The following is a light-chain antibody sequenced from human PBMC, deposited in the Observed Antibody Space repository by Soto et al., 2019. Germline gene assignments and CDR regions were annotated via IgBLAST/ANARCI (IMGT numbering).Light chain of an antibody. CDR3: QYYGRSPLT. CDR2: SAS. CDR1: QTINKNY. V-gene: IGKV3-20*01. Sequence: EMLLTQSPGTLSLSPGERATLYCRASQTINKNYFAWYQQKPGQAPRPLMYSASSRATGIPDRFSGSGSGTDFTLSISRLEPEDFAVYYCQYYGRSPLTFGGGTKVDIK. J-gene: IGKJ4*01.